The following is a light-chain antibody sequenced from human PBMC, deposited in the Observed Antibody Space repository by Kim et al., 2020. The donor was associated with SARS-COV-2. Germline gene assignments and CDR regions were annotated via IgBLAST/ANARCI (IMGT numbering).Light chain of an antibody. CDR3: SSYVGSRSWV. CDR2: EVV. V-gene: IGLV2-8*01. J-gene: IGLJ3*02. CDR1: SSGGWGYNY. Sequence: GQAINNPWTGTSSGGWGYNYVSWYQQNPGRAPILIIYEVVKRPSGVPGRFTGSRSGNTASLTVSGLQAEDEADYYCSSYVGSRSWVFGGGTKLTVL.